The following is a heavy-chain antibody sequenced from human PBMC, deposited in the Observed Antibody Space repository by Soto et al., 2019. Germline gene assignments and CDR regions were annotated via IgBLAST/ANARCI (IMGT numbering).Heavy chain of an antibody. CDR2: INHSGST. V-gene: IGHV4-34*01. J-gene: IGHJ6*02. CDR1: GGSFSGYY. Sequence: QVQLQQWGAGLLKPSETLSLTCAVYGGSFSGYYWSWIRQPPGKGLEWIGEINHSGSTNYNPSLKRRVTISVDTSKNQFARKLSSVTAADTAVYYCARPTYSSLEVGYGMDVWGQGTTVTVSS. CDR3: ARPTYSSLEVGYGMDV. D-gene: IGHD6-13*01.